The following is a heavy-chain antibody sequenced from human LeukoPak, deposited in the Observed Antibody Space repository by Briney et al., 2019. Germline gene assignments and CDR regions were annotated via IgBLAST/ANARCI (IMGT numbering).Heavy chain of an antibody. V-gene: IGHV4-59*01. Sequence: SGTLSLTCTVSGGSISSYYWSWIRQPPGKGLEWIGYMYYSGSTNYNPSLKSRVTISLDTSKNKFSLKLSSVTAADTAVYYCARNIGWFDPWGQGTLVTVSS. CDR1: GGSISSYY. J-gene: IGHJ5*02. CDR2: MYYSGST. D-gene: IGHD2/OR15-2a*01. CDR3: ARNIGWFDP.